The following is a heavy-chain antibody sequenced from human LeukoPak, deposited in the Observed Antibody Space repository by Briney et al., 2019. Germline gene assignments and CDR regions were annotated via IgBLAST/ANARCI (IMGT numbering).Heavy chain of an antibody. Sequence: GGSLRLSCAASGFTVSSNYMSWVRQAPGKGLEWVSLIYSGGSTYYADSVKGRFTISRDISKNTLYLQMNSLRAEDTAGYYCASGYYDSSGYSVIDYWGQGTLVTVSS. CDR1: GFTVSSNY. CDR2: IYSGGST. J-gene: IGHJ4*02. D-gene: IGHD3-22*01. V-gene: IGHV3-53*01. CDR3: ASGYYDSSGYSVIDY.